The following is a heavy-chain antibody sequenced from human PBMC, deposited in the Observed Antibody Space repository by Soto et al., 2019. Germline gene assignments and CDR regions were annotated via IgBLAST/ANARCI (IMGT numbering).Heavy chain of an antibody. CDR1: GYTFTSYG. V-gene: IGHV1-18*04. D-gene: IGHD2-15*01. Sequence: QVQLVQSGAAVKKPGASVKVSCKASGYTFTSYGISWVRQAPGQGLEWMGWISAYNGNTNYAQKLQGRVTMTTDTSTSTAYMELRSLRSDDTAVYYCAREGRGYCSGGSCPSRAFDIWGQGTMVTVSS. J-gene: IGHJ3*02. CDR3: AREGRGYCSGGSCPSRAFDI. CDR2: ISAYNGNT.